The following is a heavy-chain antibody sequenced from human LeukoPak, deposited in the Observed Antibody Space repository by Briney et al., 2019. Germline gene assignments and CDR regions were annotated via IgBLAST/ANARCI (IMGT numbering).Heavy chain of an antibody. Sequence: ASVTVSCKASGYSFSTHWMHWVRQAPGQGLEWMGIINPSGGFTSYAQKLQGRVTVTRDMSTSTVYMELSSLTSEDTAVYYCAGCSSSSCYDYFHHWGQGTQVTVSS. V-gene: IGHV1-46*01. CDR2: INPSGGFT. D-gene: IGHD2-2*01. CDR1: GYSFSTHW. J-gene: IGHJ1*01. CDR3: AGCSSSSCYDYFHH.